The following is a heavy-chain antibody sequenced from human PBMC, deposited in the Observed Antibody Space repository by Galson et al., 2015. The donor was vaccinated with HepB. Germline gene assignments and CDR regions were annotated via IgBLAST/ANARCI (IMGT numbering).Heavy chain of an antibody. CDR3: ARDGGYTSSYYYHYYGLDV. V-gene: IGHV4-59*01. CDR2: ISYSGIT. J-gene: IGHJ6*02. CDR1: GGSISSYY. Sequence: LSLTCTVSGGSISSYYWSWIRQPPGKGLEWIGYISYSGITNYSPSLKSRVTISVDTSKNQFSLKLGSVTAADTAVYYCARDGGYTSSYYYHYYGLDVWGQGTTVTVSS. D-gene: IGHD6-6*01.